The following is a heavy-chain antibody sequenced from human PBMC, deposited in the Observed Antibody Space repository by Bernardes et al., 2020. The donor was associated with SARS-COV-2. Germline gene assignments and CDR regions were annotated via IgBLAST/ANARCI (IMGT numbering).Heavy chain of an antibody. V-gene: IGHV1-18*04. J-gene: IGHJ6*02. Sequence: ASVKVSCKASGYTFTSYGISWVRQAPGQGLEWMGWISAYNGNTNYAQKLQGRVTMTTDTSTSTPYMELSSLRSDDTAVYYCVRDQWHTDYYYGMDVWGQGTTVTVS. CDR1: GYTFTSYG. CDR3: VRDQWHTDYYYGMDV. CDR2: ISAYNGNT. D-gene: IGHD6-19*01.